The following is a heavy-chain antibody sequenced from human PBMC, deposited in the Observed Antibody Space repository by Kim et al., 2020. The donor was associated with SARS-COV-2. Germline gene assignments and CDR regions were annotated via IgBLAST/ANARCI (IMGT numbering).Heavy chain of an antibody. J-gene: IGHJ6*02. CDR3: ATALREGFGVSIYYGMDV. CDR2: FDPEDGVR. Sequence: ASVKVSCKVSGYGLTKLSMHWVRQAPGKGLEWMGNFDPEDGVRIYAQKFQGRVILTEDTSTDTAYMELSSLRSEDTAVYYCATALREGFGVSIYYGMDVWGQGTTVTVSS. D-gene: IGHD3-10*01. CDR1: GYGLTKLS. V-gene: IGHV1-24*01.